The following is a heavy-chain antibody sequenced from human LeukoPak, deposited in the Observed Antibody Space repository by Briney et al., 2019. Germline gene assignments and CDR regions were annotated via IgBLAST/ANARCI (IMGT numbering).Heavy chain of an antibody. D-gene: IGHD6-19*01. V-gene: IGHV5-51*01. Sequence: GESLQISCKGSGYSLTSYWIGWVRQMPGKGLEWMGIIYPGDSDTRYSPSFQGQVTISADKSISTAYLQWSSLKASDTAMYYCARQGAGWYYGMDVWGQGTTVTVSS. CDR1: GYSLTSYW. CDR3: ARQGAGWYYGMDV. J-gene: IGHJ6*02. CDR2: IYPGDSDT.